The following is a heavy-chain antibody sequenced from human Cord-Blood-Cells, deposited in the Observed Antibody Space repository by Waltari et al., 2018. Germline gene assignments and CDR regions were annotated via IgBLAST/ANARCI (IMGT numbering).Heavy chain of an antibody. CDR3: ARTSGSHDY. D-gene: IGHD3-10*01. Sequence: EVQLVESGGGLVKPGGSVRLSCAASGFTFSSYSLNWVRKAPGKGLEWVSTISSSSSYIYYADSVKGRFTISRDNAKNSLYLQMNSLRAEDTAVYYCARTSGSHDYWGQGTLVTVSS. J-gene: IGHJ4*02. CDR1: GFTFSSYS. V-gene: IGHV3-21*01. CDR2: ISSSSSYI.